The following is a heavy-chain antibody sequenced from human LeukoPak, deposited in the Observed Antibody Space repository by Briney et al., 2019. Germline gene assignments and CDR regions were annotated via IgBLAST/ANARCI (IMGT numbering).Heavy chain of an antibody. D-gene: IGHD6-19*01. Sequence: GGSLRLSCAASGFTFSSYTISWVRQAPGKGLEWVSDISGSGGSTYYADSVKGRFTISRDNSKSTLYLQMNSLRVEDTAVYYCAHSIAVTGHYAWGQGTLVTVSS. V-gene: IGHV3-23*01. CDR3: AHSIAVTGHYA. CDR2: ISGSGGST. CDR1: GFTFSSYT. J-gene: IGHJ5*02.